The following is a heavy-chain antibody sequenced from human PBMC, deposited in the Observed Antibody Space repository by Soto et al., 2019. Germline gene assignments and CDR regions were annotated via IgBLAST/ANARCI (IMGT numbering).Heavy chain of an antibody. Sequence: GASVKVSCKGSGYTFTSNDINWVRQATGQGFEWMGWMSPKSGDTGYSQKFQGRVTMTRDTSRSTAYMELSSLRSEDTAVYYCARDRRFLEWFERDYYYYGMDVWGQGTTVTVSS. CDR1: GYTFTSND. V-gene: IGHV1-8*01. CDR3: ARDRRFLEWFERDYYYYGMDV. CDR2: MSPKSGDT. D-gene: IGHD3-3*01. J-gene: IGHJ6*02.